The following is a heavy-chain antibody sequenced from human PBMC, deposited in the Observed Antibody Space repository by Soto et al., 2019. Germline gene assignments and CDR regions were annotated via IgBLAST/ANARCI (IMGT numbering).Heavy chain of an antibody. CDR3: AKDFLFASGSYYDC. CDR2: IGGSGNNT. V-gene: IGHV3-23*01. Sequence: GGSLRLSCAASGFTFSTYAMSWVRLAPGQGLEWVSTIGGSGNNTYSADSVKGRFTISRDNSKNTLYLQMNSLRAGDTALYYCAKDFLFASGSYYDCWGQGTLVTVSS. D-gene: IGHD3-10*01. CDR1: GFTFSTYA. J-gene: IGHJ4*02.